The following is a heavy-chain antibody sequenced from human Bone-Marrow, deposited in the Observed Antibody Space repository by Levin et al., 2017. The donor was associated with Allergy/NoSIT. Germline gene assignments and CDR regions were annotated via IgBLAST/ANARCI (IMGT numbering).Heavy chain of an antibody. CDR1: EFSFENYW. CDR2: ISYDGSEQ. V-gene: IGHV3-30*19. CDR3: ARAPAQFDY. Sequence: GESLKISCVGHEFSFENYWMHWVRQAPGKGLEWVAVISYDGSEQHYADSVKGRFIVSRDNSQNTLYLQMTRLTPGDTALYYCARAPAQFDYWGQGTPVTVSS. J-gene: IGHJ4*02.